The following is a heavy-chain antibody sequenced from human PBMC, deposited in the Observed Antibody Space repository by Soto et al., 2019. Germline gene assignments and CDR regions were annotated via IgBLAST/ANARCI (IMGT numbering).Heavy chain of an antibody. CDR1: GLTFIRHA. D-gene: IGHD6-19*01. CDR2: ISDDGSKK. CDR3: AGERETSSWFLSGFEY. J-gene: IGHJ4*02. V-gene: IGHV3-30-3*01. Sequence: QVQLVESGGGVVQPGRSLRLSCAASGLTFIRHAMHCVRQVPGKGLEWVAAISDDGSKKHYVDSVKGRFSISRDKSRNTVFLQMNSLRAEDTAVYFCAGERETSSWFLSGFEYWGQGTLVTVSS.